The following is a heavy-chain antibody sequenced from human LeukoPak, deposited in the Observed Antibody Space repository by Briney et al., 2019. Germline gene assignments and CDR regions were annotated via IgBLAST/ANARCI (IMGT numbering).Heavy chain of an antibody. CDR3: ARDRGAVAATWFDY. V-gene: IGHV3-23*01. CDR2: IGGSGTNT. D-gene: IGHD6-19*01. CDR1: GFTFSSYT. J-gene: IGHJ4*02. Sequence: GGSLRLSCAASGFTFSSYTMSWVRQAPGKGLEWVSAIGGSGTNTYYTDSVEGRFTVSRDNSKNTLYLQMDGLRAEDTAVYYCARDRGAVAATWFDYWGQGTLVTVSS.